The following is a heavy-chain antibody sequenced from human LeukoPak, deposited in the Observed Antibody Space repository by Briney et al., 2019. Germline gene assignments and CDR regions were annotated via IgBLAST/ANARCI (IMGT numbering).Heavy chain of an antibody. CDR1: GGSISSSSYY. CDR2: IYYSGST. D-gene: IGHD6-13*01. CDR3: ARGLVNSSWYYDY. V-gene: IGHV4-39*07. Sequence: PSETLPLTCTVSGGSISSSSYYWGWIRQPPGKGLEWIGSIYYSGSTYYNPSLKSRVTISVDTSKNQFSLKLSSVTAADTAVYYCARGLVNSSWYYDYWGQGTLVTVSS. J-gene: IGHJ4*02.